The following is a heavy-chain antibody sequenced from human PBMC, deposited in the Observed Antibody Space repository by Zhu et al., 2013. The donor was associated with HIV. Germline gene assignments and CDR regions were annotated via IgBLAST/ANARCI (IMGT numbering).Heavy chain of an antibody. CDR2: IRSSPANT. D-gene: IGHD2-8*01. V-gene: IGHV1-18*01. CDR1: GYTFMTYG. J-gene: IGHJ4*02. CDR3: ARGVFAIMLSFEDYYDH. Sequence: QVQLVQSGGEVKKPGASVKVSCKTSGYTFMTYGISWVRQAPGQGLEWMGWIRSSPANTKYAQKFQGRVIMTTDTSTRAAYLELGSLRSDDTALYFCARGVFAIMLSFEDYYDHWGREPWSPSPQ.